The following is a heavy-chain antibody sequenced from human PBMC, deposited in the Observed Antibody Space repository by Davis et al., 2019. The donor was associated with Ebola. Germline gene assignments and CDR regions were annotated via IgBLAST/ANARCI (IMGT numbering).Heavy chain of an antibody. V-gene: IGHV3-7*01. D-gene: IGHD3-9*01. J-gene: IGHJ4*02. Sequence: GESLKISCAASGFSFSSYWMTWGRQAPGKGLEWVANIKPDGSQKYYVDSVKGRFTISRDNAKNSLYLQMNSLRVEDTAVYYCARDRGGGLTGYDYWGQGTLVTVSS. CDR3: ARDRGGGLTGYDY. CDR2: IKPDGSQK. CDR1: GFSFSSYW.